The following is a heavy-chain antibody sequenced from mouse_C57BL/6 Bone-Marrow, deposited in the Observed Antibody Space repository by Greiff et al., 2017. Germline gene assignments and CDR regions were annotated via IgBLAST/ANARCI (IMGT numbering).Heavy chain of an antibody. Sequence: VQLKQSGPALVKPSQTVSLTCTVTGYSITNGNHWWNWIRQVPGSKLEWIGYISSSGSTDSNPSLKSRISITSDTSKNQLFLLLNSVTTEDIATENWARGITTVVEGYFDVWGTGTTVTVAA. CDR3: ARGITTVVEGYFDV. CDR2: ISSSGST. D-gene: IGHD1-1*01. CDR1: GYSITNGNHW. J-gene: IGHJ1*03. V-gene: IGHV3-4*01.